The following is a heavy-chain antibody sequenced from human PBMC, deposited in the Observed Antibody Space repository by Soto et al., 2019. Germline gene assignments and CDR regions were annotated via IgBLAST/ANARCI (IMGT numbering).Heavy chain of an antibody. CDR3: ARDSSGYYPDAFDI. D-gene: IGHD3-22*01. CDR1: GGTFSSYA. J-gene: IGHJ3*02. Sequence: SVKVSCKASGGTFSSYAISWVRQAPGQGLEWMGGIIPIFGTANYAQKFQGRVTITADESTSTAYMELSGLRSEDTAVYYCARDSSGYYPDAFDIWGQGTMVTVSS. CDR2: IIPIFGTA. V-gene: IGHV1-69*13.